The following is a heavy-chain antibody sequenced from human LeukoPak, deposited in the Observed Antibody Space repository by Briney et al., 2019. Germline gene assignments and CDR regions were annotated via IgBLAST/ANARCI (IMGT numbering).Heavy chain of an antibody. V-gene: IGHV4-34*01. Sequence: SETLSLACAVYGGSFSGYYWSWIRQPPGKGLEWIGEINHSGSTNYNPSLKSRVTISVDTSKNQFSLKLSSVTAADTAVYYCARGVRGVIIPRYYYYGMDVWGQGTTVTVSS. CDR1: GGSFSGYY. CDR2: INHSGST. D-gene: IGHD3-10*01. CDR3: ARGVRGVIIPRYYYYGMDV. J-gene: IGHJ6*02.